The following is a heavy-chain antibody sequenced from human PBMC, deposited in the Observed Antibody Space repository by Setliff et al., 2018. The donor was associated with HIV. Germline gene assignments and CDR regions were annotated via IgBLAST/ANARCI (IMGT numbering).Heavy chain of an antibody. J-gene: IGHJ6*03. Sequence: PSETLSLTCAVYGGSFSGYYWGWIRQPPGKGLEWIGEIRHSGITNYNPSLKSRVTISIDTSKNQFSLKLSSVTAADTAVYSCARATPFVVVPAAPNYYYYMDVWGKGTTVTVSS. CDR2: IRHSGIT. V-gene: IGHV4-34*01. CDR1: GGSFSGYY. D-gene: IGHD2-2*01. CDR3: ARATPFVVVPAAPNYYYYMDV.